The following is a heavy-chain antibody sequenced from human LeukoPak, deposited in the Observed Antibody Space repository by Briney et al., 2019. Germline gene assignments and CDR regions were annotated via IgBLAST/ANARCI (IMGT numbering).Heavy chain of an antibody. J-gene: IGHJ4*02. CDR2: ISSSSSYI. V-gene: IGHV3-21*01. CDR3: ARARRGTSCLFDY. CDR1: GFTFSSYS. D-gene: IGHD2-2*01. Sequence: GGSLRLSCAASGFTFSSYSMNWVRQAPGKGLEWVSSISSSSSYIYYADSVKGRFTISRDNAENSLYLQMNSLRAEDTAVYYCARARRGTSCLFDYWGQGTLVTVSS.